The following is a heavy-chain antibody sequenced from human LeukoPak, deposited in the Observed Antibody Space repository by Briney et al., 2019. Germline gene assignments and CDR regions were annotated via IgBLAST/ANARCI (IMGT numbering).Heavy chain of an antibody. V-gene: IGHV4-59*11. D-gene: IGHD6-6*01. J-gene: IGHJ6*02. CDR3: ARDGARLRGTSGMDV. Sequence: PSETLSLTCTVPGGSMTNHYWSWIRQPPGKGLEWIGFFYYSGHTDYNPSLKSRVTISVDMSKNQFSLKLSSVTAADTAVYYCARDGARLRGTSGMDVWGQGTTVTVSS. CDR2: FYYSGHT. CDR1: GGSMTNHY.